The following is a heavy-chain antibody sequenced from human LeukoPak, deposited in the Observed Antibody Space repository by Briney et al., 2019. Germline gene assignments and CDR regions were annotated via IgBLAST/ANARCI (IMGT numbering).Heavy chain of an antibody. D-gene: IGHD2-21*02. CDR3: ARGTAPSADY. J-gene: IGHJ4*02. Sequence: GGSLRLSCAASGFTLIDYYVSWIRQAPGKGLEWVAYISSSSSYTNYADSVKGRFTISRDNAKNSVHLQMNSLTAEDTAVYYCARGTAPSADYWGQGTLVTVSS. CDR1: GFTLIDYY. CDR2: ISSSSSYT. V-gene: IGHV3-11*05.